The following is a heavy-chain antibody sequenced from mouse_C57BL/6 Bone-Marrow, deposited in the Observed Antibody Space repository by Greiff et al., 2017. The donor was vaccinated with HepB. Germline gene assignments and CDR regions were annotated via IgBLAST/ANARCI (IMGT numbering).Heavy chain of an antibody. Sequence: VKLQESGAELARPGASVKLSCKASGYTFTSYGISWVKQRTGQGLEWIGEIYPRSGNTYYNEKFKGKATLTADKSSSTAYMELRSLTSEDSAVYFCARGTLYYDYDGYYFDYWGQGTTLTVSS. CDR2: IYPRSGNT. V-gene: IGHV1-81*01. D-gene: IGHD2-4*01. CDR3: ARGTLYYDYDGYYFDY. J-gene: IGHJ2*01. CDR1: GYTFTSYG.